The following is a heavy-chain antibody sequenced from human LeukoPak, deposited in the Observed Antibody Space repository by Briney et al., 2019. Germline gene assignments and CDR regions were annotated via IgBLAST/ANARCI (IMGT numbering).Heavy chain of an antibody. Sequence: PGGSLRLSCTASGFTFGDYAMSWFRQAPGKGLEWVGFIRSKAYGGTTEYAASVKGRFTTSRDDSKSIAYLQMNSLKTEDTAVYYCTRSGIDCSSTSCSPSNWFDPWGQGTLVTVSS. J-gene: IGHJ5*02. CDR3: TRSGIDCSSTSCSPSNWFDP. D-gene: IGHD2-2*01. CDR1: GFTFGDYA. V-gene: IGHV3-49*03. CDR2: IRSKAYGGTT.